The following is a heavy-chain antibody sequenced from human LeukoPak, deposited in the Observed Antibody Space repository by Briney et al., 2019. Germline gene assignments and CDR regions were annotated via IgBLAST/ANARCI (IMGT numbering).Heavy chain of an antibody. CDR3: AKDEVVVVPAYYMDV. V-gene: IGHV3-23*01. D-gene: IGHD2-2*01. Sequence: GRSLRLSCAASGFIFSNYAMSWVRQAPGKGLECVSVISGTSDSTYYADSVKGRFTISRDNSKNTPYLQMNSLRAEDTAVYYCAKDEVVVVPAYYMDVWGKGTTVTVSS. CDR2: ISGTSDST. CDR1: GFIFSNYA. J-gene: IGHJ6*03.